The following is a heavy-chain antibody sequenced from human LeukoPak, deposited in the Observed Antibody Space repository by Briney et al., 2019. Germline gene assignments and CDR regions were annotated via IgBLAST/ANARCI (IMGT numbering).Heavy chain of an antibody. V-gene: IGHV4-61*01. CDR2: IYYSGST. J-gene: IGHJ4*02. Sequence: SETLSLTCTVSGGSISGGSYFWSWIRQPPGKGLEWIGYIYYSGSTNYNPSLKSRVTISVDTSKNQFSLKLSSVTAADTAVYYCVAITMVRGVIDFDYWGQGTLVTVSS. CDR3: VAITMVRGVIDFDY. CDR1: GGSISGGSYF. D-gene: IGHD3-10*01.